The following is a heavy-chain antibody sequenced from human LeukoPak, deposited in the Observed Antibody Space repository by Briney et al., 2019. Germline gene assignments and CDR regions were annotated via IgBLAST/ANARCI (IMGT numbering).Heavy chain of an antibody. CDR2: IYTSGST. CDR3: ARGGSGLEPGDYYYYYMDV. J-gene: IGHJ6*03. V-gene: IGHV4-4*07. CDR1: GGSISSYY. Sequence: SETLSLTCTVSGGSISSYYWSWIRQPAGKGLEWIGRIYTSGSTNYNPSLKSRVTMSVDTPKNQFSLKLSSVTAADTAVYYCARGGSGLEPGDYYYYYMDVWGKGTTVTVSS. D-gene: IGHD3-3*01.